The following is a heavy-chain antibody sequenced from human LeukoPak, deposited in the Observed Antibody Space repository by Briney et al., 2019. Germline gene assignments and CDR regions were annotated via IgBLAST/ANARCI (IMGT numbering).Heavy chain of an antibody. D-gene: IGHD5-18*01. J-gene: IGHJ4*02. Sequence: ASVKVSCKASGYTFTSYYMHWVRQAPGQGPEWMGWISAYNGNTNYAQKLQGRVTMTTDTSTSTAYMELRSLRSDDTAVYYCARAPEWSGYSYGYFDYWGQGTLVTVSS. CDR2: ISAYNGNT. V-gene: IGHV1-18*04. CDR1: GYTFTSYY. CDR3: ARAPEWSGYSYGYFDY.